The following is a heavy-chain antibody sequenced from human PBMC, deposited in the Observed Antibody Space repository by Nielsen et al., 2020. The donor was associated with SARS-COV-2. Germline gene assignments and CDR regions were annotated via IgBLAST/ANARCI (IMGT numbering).Heavy chain of an antibody. CDR2: ISWDGGST. CDR1: GFTFDDYT. J-gene: IGHJ4*02. Sequence: GGSLRLSCAASGFTFDDYTMHWVRQAPGKGLEWVSLISWDGGSTYYADSVKGRFTISRDNSKNSLYLQMNSLRTEDTALYYCAKDKAVVSAAIGYFDYWGQGTLVTVSS. V-gene: IGHV3-43*01. CDR3: AKDKAVVSAAIGYFDY. D-gene: IGHD2-2*01.